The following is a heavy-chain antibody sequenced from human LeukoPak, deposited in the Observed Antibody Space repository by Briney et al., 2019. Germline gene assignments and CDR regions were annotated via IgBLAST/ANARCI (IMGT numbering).Heavy chain of an antibody. CDR3: ARVRPDTAMAVDY. CDR1: GGSICTYY. D-gene: IGHD5-18*01. Sequence: ASETLSLTCTVSGGSICTYYWSWVRLPPGKGLEWIGYIYNSGSTKYNPSLKSRVTVSVDTSKNQLSLKLSSVTAADTAVYYCARVRPDTAMAVDYWGQGTLVTVSS. V-gene: IGHV4-59*01. CDR2: IYNSGST. J-gene: IGHJ4*02.